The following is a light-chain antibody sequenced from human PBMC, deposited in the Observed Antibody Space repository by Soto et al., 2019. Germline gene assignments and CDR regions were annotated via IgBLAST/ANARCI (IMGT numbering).Light chain of an antibody. J-gene: IGKJ1*01. V-gene: IGKV1-5*01. CDR2: DAS. Sequence: DIQMTQSPSTLSASIGDRVTITCRASESIRTWLAWYQHKPGKAPKFLIYDASSLESGVPSRFSGSGSGTEFTLTISNLQPDDFATYFCQQYYNYPRTFGQGTKVEIK. CDR1: ESIRTW. CDR3: QQYYNYPRT.